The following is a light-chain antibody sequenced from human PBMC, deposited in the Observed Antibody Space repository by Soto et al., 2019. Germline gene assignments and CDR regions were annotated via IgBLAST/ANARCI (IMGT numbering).Light chain of an antibody. Sequence: QAVVTQEPSLTVSPGGTVTLTCASSAGAVTSAYDTNWLQQKPGQAPRALIYSTSEKHSWTPARFSGSLLGGKAALTLSAAQPEHEADYYCLLYYGGAQVLFGGGTKLTVL. V-gene: IGLV7-43*01. CDR3: LLYYGGAQVL. CDR1: AGAVTSAYD. J-gene: IGLJ2*01. CDR2: STS.